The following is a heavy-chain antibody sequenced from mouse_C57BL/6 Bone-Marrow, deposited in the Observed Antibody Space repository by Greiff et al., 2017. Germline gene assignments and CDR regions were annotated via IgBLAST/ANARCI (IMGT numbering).Heavy chain of an antibody. CDR2: ISNGGGST. J-gene: IGHJ1*03. Sequence: EVMLVESGGGLVQPGGSLKLSCAASGFTFSDYYMYWVRQTPEKRLEWVAYISNGGGSTYYPDTVKGRFTISRDNATNTLYLQMSRLESEDTSMYYCASHYGSSSFCWDFDVWGTGTTVTVSS. V-gene: IGHV5-12*01. D-gene: IGHD1-1*01. CDR1: GFTFSDYY. CDR3: ASHYGSSSFCWDFDV.